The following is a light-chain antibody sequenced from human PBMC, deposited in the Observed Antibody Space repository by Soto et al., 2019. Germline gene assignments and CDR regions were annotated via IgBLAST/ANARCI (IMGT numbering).Light chain of an antibody. J-gene: IGKJ1*01. CDR2: DAS. V-gene: IGKV1-5*01. Sequence: DIQMTQSPSTLSASVGDRVTITCRASQNINRRLARYQQKPGKAPNLLIYDASSLESGVPSRFSGGGSVTECTSTISSLQTDDFSTAYGQQYNNYPWTLGQGNVVEIK. CDR3: QQYNNYPWT. CDR1: QNINRR.